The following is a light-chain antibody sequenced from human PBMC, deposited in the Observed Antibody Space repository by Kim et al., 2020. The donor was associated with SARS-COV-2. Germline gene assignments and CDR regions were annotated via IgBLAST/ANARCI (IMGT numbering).Light chain of an antibody. V-gene: IGLV1-44*01. CDR2: GNN. Sequence: QSALTQAPSASGTPGQRVTISCSGSTSNIGSNTVNWYQQLPGTAPKLIMFGNNERPSGVPDRFSGSKSGTSASLAISGLQSDDEADYYCSAWDDSLNGLLFGGGTKVTVL. CDR3: SAWDDSLNGLL. J-gene: IGLJ2*01. CDR1: TSNIGSNT.